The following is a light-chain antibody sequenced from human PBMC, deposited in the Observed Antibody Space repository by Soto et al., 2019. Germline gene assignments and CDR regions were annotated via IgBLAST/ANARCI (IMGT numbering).Light chain of an antibody. V-gene: IGLV1-51*02. CDR2: ENN. J-gene: IGLJ3*02. CDR3: GTWDGSLTAGV. Sequence: QAVVAQPPSVSAAPGQKVTISCSGSSSNIGENHVSWYQQLPGAAPRLLIYENNKRPSGISDRFSGSKSGTSATLVITGLQTGDEADYHCGTWDGSLTAGVFGGGTKLTVL. CDR1: SSNIGENH.